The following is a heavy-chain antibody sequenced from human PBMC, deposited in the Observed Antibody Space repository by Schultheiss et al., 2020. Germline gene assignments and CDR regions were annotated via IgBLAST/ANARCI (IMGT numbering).Heavy chain of an antibody. Sequence: SCAASGFTFSSYAMHWVRQAPGKGLEYVSAISSNGGSTYYANSVKGRFTISRDNSKNTLYLQMGSLRAEDTAVYYCARGLYYDFWSGYSFYYYYGMDVWGQGTTVTVSS. D-gene: IGHD3-3*01. V-gene: IGHV3-64*01. J-gene: IGHJ6*02. CDR1: GFTFSSYA. CDR3: ARGLYYDFWSGYSFYYYYGMDV. CDR2: ISSNGGST.